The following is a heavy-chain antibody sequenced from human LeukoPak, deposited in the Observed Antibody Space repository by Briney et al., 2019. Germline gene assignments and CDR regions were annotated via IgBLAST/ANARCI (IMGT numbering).Heavy chain of an antibody. V-gene: IGHV3-15*01. J-gene: IGHJ4*02. CDR2: IKIKTDGGTT. CDR1: GFTFSNAW. CDR3: TTGITMVRGVIHLIDY. Sequence: GRSLRLSCAVSGFTFSNAWMSWVRRAPGKGLEWVGRIKIKTDGGTTDYAAPVKGRFTISRDDSKSTLYLQMSSLKTEDTAVYYCTTGITMVRGVIHLIDYWGQGTLVTVSS. D-gene: IGHD3-10*01.